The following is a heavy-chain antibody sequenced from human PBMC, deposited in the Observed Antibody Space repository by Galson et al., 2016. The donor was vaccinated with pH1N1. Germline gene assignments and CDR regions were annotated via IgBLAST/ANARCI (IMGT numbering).Heavy chain of an antibody. CDR1: GFTFSNYW. J-gene: IGHJ3*01. Sequence: SLRLSCAGSGFTFSNYWMTWVRQAPGKGLEWVANIKQDGSEKFYVASVKGRFTISRDNAKNSLYLQMNGLRAEDTAVYYCARAIAAADSAWGQGTMVTVSS. V-gene: IGHV3-7*01. D-gene: IGHD6-13*01. CDR2: IKQDGSEK. CDR3: ARAIAAADSA.